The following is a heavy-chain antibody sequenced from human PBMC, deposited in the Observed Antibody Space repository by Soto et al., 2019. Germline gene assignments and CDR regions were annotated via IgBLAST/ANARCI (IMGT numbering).Heavy chain of an antibody. J-gene: IGHJ6*03. CDR3: AKEDSGFSGYMDV. CDR1: GFTFYNHG. CDR2: ITWSSDSM. V-gene: IGHV3-9*01. D-gene: IGHD3-10*01. Sequence: EVQLVESGGGLVQPGRPLRLSCVASGFTFYNHGMHWVRQAPGRGLEWVSGITWSSDSMGYADSVKGRFTISRDNAKNSLYLQMNSLRPEDTALYYCAKEDSGFSGYMDVWGKGTTVTVSS.